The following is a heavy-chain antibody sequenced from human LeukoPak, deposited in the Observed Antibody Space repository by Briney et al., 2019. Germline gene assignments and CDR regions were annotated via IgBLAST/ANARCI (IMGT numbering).Heavy chain of an antibody. J-gene: IGHJ4*02. CDR1: GFTLSSYA. Sequence: QPGGSLRLSCAASGFTLSSYAISWVRQAPGKGLEWVSTITASGGTYYVDSLKGRFTISRDTSKNTLYPQTNSLRAEDTAVYYCAKRGRYYFDQWGQGTLVTVSS. V-gene: IGHV3-23*01. CDR3: AKRGRYYFDQ. CDR2: ITASGGT.